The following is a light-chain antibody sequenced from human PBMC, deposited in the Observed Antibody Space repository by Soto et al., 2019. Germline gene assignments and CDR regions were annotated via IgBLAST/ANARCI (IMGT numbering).Light chain of an antibody. V-gene: IGKV1-5*01. CDR2: DAS. CDR3: HQYHSYPPT. Sequence: DIQMTQSPSTLSASVGDRVTITCRASQSISKWVGWYKQKRGRAPKLLIFDASSLDSGVPSRFSGSGSETEFTLTISGLQPDDFATYYGHQYHSYPPTFCGGTTVEIK. J-gene: IGKJ4*01. CDR1: QSISKW.